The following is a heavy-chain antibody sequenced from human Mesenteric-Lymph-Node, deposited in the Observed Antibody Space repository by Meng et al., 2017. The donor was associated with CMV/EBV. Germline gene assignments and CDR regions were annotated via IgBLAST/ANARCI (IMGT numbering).Heavy chain of an antibody. CDR2: IGSSGGYI. V-gene: IGHV3-21*06. Sequence: GGSLRLSCDASGFPFSVYSMNWVRQAPEKGLEWVASIGSSGGYIYYPDSVKDRFTVSRDNAKNSLYLEMSSLRAEDTAVYYCARKNRGSVDFWGQGTLVTVSS. J-gene: IGHJ4*02. CDR3: ARKNRGSVDF. CDR1: GFPFSVYS. D-gene: IGHD7-27*01.